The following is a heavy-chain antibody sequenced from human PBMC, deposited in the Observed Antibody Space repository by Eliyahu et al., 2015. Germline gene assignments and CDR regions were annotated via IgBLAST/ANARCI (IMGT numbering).Heavy chain of an antibody. CDR3: THSLRRFYYDSSGYYDH. J-gene: IGHJ5*02. Sequence: QXVESGGDLVXPGGSLRXSCAASXXIFSXAXXNWVRQAPGKGLEWVGRIKSESDGGTTDYAAPVKGRFTISRDDSRNTVYLQMNSLKTEDTAVYYCTHSLRRFYYDSSGYYDHWGQGTLVTVSS. D-gene: IGHD3-22*01. CDR1: XXIFSXAX. V-gene: IGHV3-15*01. CDR2: IKSESDGGTT.